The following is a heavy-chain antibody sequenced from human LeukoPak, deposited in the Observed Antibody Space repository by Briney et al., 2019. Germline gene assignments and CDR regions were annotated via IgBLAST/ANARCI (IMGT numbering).Heavy chain of an antibody. J-gene: IGHJ4*02. D-gene: IGHD3-9*01. Sequence: GGSLRLSCAASGFTFSYYSMNWVRQAPGKGLEWVSSISSSSSYIYYADSVKGRFTISRDNAKKSLYLQLNSLRAEDTAVYYCARDRYDILTGYAYFDYWGQGTLVTVSS. CDR2: ISSSSSYI. CDR3: ARDRYDILTGYAYFDY. V-gene: IGHV3-21*01. CDR1: GFTFSYYS.